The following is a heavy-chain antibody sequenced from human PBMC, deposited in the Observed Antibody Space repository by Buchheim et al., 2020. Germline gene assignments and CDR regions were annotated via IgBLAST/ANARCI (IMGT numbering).Heavy chain of an antibody. J-gene: IGHJ6*03. CDR1: GYTFSNYA. D-gene: IGHD6-6*01. CDR3: ASSPSREYTTSRTNYYYYMDV. CDR2: INAGNGNT. Sequence: QVQLVQSGAEVKKPGASVKVSCKASGYTFSNYAVHWVRQAPGQRLEWMGWINAGNGNTEYSQKFQGRVTITRDTSASTAYMELSSLRSEDTAVYYCASSPSREYTTSRTNYYYYMDVWGKGTT. V-gene: IGHV1-3*01.